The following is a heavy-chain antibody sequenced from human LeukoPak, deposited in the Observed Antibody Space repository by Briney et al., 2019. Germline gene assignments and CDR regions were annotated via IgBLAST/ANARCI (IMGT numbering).Heavy chain of an antibody. D-gene: IGHD3-16*01. J-gene: IGHJ6*03. V-gene: IGHV3-43D*03. CDR2: ISWDGGST. Sequence: GALRLSCAASGFTFDGYAMHWVRQAPGKGLEWVSLISWDGGSTYYADSVKGRFTISRDNSKNSLYLQMNSLRAEDTALYYCAKAGFTLRYMDVWGKGTTVTVSS. CDR3: AKAGFTLRYMDV. CDR1: GFTFDGYA.